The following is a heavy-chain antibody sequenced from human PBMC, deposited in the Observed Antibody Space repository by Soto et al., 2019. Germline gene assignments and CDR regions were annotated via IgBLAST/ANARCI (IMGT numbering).Heavy chain of an antibody. CDR1: GGSISSSNW. CDR3: AREIGGTGHKELQIVYYFDY. V-gene: IGHV4-4*02. D-gene: IGHD1-26*01. CDR2: IYHSGST. Sequence: PSETLSLTCAVSGGSISSSNWWSWVRQPPGKGLEWIGEIYHSGSTNYNPSLKSRVTISVDKSKNQFSLKLSSVTAADTAVYYCAREIGGTGHKELQIVYYFDYWGQGTLVTVSS. J-gene: IGHJ4*02.